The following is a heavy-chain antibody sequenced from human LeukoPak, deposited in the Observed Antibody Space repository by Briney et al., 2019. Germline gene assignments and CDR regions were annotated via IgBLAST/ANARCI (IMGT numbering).Heavy chain of an antibody. Sequence: GALRLSCAASGFTFSSYSMNWVRQAPGKGLEWVSYISSSSGAIYYADSVKGRFTISRDNAKNSLYLQMNSLRDEDTAVYYCARGITMIVVAPGYWGQGTLVTVSS. D-gene: IGHD3-22*01. CDR3: ARGITMIVVAPGY. V-gene: IGHV3-48*02. CDR2: ISSSSGAI. CDR1: GFTFSSYS. J-gene: IGHJ4*02.